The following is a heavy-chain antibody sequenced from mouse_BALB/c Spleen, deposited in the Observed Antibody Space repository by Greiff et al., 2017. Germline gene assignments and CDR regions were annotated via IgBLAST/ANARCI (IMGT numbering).Heavy chain of an antibody. CDR2: IYPGDGDT. CDR1: GYGFSSYW. Sequence: VQLQQSGAELVRPGSSVKISCKASGYGFSSYWMNWVKQRPGQGLEWIGQIYPGDGDTNYNGKFKGKATLTADKSSSTAYMQLSSLTSEDSAVYFCAFRGAMDYWGQGTSVTVSS. CDR3: AFRGAMDY. V-gene: IGHV1-80*01. J-gene: IGHJ4*01.